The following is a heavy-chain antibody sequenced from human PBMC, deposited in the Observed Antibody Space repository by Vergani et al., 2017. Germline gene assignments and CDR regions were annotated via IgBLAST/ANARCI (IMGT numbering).Heavy chain of an antibody. CDR2: IYYSGST. CDR3: ARSEYSSSYDYYYYYMDV. CDR1: GGSISSGDYY. D-gene: IGHD6-6*01. V-gene: IGHV4-30-4*01. J-gene: IGHJ6*03. Sequence: QVQLQESGPGLVKPSQTLSLTCTVSGGSISSGDYYWSWIRQPPGKGLEWIGYIYYSGSTYYNPSLKSRVTISVDTSKNQFSLKLSSVTAAATAVYYCARSEYSSSYDYYYYYMDVWGKGTTVTVSS.